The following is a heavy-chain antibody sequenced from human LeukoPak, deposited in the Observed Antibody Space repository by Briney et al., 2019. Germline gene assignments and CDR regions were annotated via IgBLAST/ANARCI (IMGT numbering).Heavy chain of an antibody. J-gene: IGHJ4*02. CDR2: ISSTSSYI. CDR3: ARVSQWLVPY. Sequence: PRGSLRLSCAASGFTFSDYYMSWIRQAPGKGLEWVSYISSTSSYINYADSVKGRFTISRDNAKNSLFLQMNSLRAEDTAVYYCARVSQWLVPYWGQGTLVTVSS. V-gene: IGHV3-11*05. D-gene: IGHD6-19*01. CDR1: GFTFSDYY.